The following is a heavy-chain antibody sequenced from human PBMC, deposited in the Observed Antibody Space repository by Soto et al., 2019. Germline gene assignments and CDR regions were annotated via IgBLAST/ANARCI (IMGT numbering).Heavy chain of an antibody. V-gene: IGHV3-7*04. CDR2: TNQDGTAK. Sequence: DEQLVESGGGLVQPGGSLRLSCAVSGFTFRRDWMNWVRQAPGKGLEWLAHTNQDGTAKYYVHYVKGRFTISRDKAKNSLYLQMNGLSVEDTAVYYCSGGVGDAVWGQGTLVTVSS. CDR1: GFTFRRDW. D-gene: IGHD1-26*01. J-gene: IGHJ4*01. CDR3: SGGVGDAV.